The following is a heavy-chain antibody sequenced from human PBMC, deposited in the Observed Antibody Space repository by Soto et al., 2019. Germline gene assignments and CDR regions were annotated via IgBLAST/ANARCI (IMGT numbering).Heavy chain of an antibody. J-gene: IGHJ6*02. CDR3: ARSVVPAAEFYYYGMDV. D-gene: IGHD2-2*01. Sequence: GDSLKLSFNGSGYSFTSYWIGWVRQMPGKGLEWMGIIYPGDSDTRYSPSFQGQVTISADKSISTAYLQWSSLKASDTAMYYCARSVVPAAEFYYYGMDVWGQGTTVTV. CDR1: GYSFTSYW. V-gene: IGHV5-51*01. CDR2: IYPGDSDT.